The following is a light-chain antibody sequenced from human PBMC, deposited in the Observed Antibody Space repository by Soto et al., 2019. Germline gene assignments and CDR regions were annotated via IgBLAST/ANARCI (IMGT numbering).Light chain of an antibody. Sequence: EIGMTQSPATLSVSPGERATLSCRASQSINYNLAWYQQKPGQAPRLLIYGASARATGIPARFSGSGSGTDFTLTISSLQSEDFAVYYCQQYNNWPLTFGPGTKVDIK. CDR2: GAS. J-gene: IGKJ3*01. CDR3: QQYNNWPLT. CDR1: QSINYN. V-gene: IGKV3-15*01.